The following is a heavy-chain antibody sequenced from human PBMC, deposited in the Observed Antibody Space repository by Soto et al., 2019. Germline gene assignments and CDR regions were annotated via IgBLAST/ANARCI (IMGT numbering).Heavy chain of an antibody. D-gene: IGHD2-2*01. V-gene: IGHV1-46*01. Sequence: VPVKVALKGSGYAISIYVVGRVRLATRQGLECMGVINPRGGSTSYAQKFQGRVTMTRDTSTSTVYMELSSLRSEDTAVYYCARSAADIVVVPSAPGEGNYYYYGIVVPGEGTTVTV. CDR3: ARSAADIVVVPSAPGEGNYYYYGIVV. CDR1: GYAISIYV. J-gene: IGHJ6*01. CDR2: INPRGGST.